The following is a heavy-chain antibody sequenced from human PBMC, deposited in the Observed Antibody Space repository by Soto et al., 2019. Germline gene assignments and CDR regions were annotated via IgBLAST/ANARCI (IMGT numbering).Heavy chain of an antibody. J-gene: IGHJ4*02. CDR2: IYYSGGT. CDR3: TRGGDAYKNGH. CDR1: GGSVSSSSYY. D-gene: IGHD2-21*01. V-gene: IGHV4-39*01. Sequence: PSETLSLTCSVYGGSVSSSSYYWGWIRQPPGKGLEWIGSIYYSGGTYYNPSLKSRVAISVDTSKNQFSLKLSSVTAADTAVYYCTRGGDAYKNGHWGQGTLVTVSS.